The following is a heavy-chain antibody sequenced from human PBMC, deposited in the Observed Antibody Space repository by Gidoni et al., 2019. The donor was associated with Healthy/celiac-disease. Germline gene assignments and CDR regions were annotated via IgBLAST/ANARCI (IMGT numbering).Heavy chain of an antibody. CDR1: GGSISRYY. J-gene: IGHJ5*02. CDR2: SYYSGCT. V-gene: IGHV4-59*01. CDR3: ARALMGGSIAARPSNWFDP. D-gene: IGHD6-6*01. Sequence: QVPLHEVGRGLGKTWGTLSLTCTRPGGSISRYYWSLIRQPPGKGLEWIVYSYYSGCTNYNPALKSRVTISVDTSKSQFSLRLSSVTAADTAVYFCARALMGGSIAARPSNWFDPWGQGTLVTVSS.